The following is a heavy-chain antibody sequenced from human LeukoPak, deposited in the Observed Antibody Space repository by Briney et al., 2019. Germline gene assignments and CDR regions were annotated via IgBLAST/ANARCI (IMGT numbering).Heavy chain of an antibody. V-gene: IGHV3-30*18. CDR3: AKDWYGGGSYHWEGYFDY. J-gene: IGHJ4*02. CDR1: GFTFSSYG. D-gene: IGHD1-26*01. CDR2: ISYDGSNE. Sequence: GRSLRLSCAASGFTFSSYGMHWVRQAPGKGLEWVAVISYDGSNEYYADSVKGRFTISRDNSKRTLYLQMNSLRAEDTAVFYCAKDWYGGGSYHWEGYFDYWGQGTLVTVSS.